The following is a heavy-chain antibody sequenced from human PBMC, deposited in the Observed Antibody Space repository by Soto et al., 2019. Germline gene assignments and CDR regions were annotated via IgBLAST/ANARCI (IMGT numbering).Heavy chain of an antibody. CDR1: GGSISSGGYY. D-gene: IGHD3-3*01. CDR3: ARGRKGNYDFWRGYPPDY. J-gene: IGHJ4*02. Sequence: SETLSLTCTVSGGSISSGGYYWSWIRQHPGKGLEWIGYIYYSGSTYYNPSLKSRVTISVDTSKNQFSLKLSSVTAADTAVYYCARGRKGNYDFWRGYPPDYWGQGSLVTVSS. V-gene: IGHV4-31*03. CDR2: IYYSGST.